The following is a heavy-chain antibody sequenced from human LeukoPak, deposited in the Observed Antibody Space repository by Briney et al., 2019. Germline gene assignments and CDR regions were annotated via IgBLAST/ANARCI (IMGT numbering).Heavy chain of an antibody. CDR3: ARYCSSTNCYHWYFDL. Sequence: PSETLSLTCAVYGGSFSGYYWSWIRQPPGKGLEWIGEINHSGSTNYNPSLKSRVTISVDTSKNQFSLRLSSVTAADTAVYYCARYCSSTNCYHWYFDLWGRGTLVTVSS. D-gene: IGHD2-2*01. CDR1: GGSFSGYY. CDR2: INHSGST. V-gene: IGHV4-34*01. J-gene: IGHJ2*01.